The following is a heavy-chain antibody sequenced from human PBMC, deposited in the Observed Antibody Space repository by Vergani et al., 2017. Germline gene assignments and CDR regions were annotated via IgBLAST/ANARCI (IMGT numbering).Heavy chain of an antibody. Sequence: EVQLLESGGGLVQPGGSLRLSCAASGFTFSSYAMSWVRQAPGKGLEWVSAISGSGGSTYYADSVKGRFTISRDNSKNTLFLQMNSLRPEDTAVYYCARDYDSSGFFPDYWGQGTLVTVSS. J-gene: IGHJ4*02. CDR3: ARDYDSSGFFPDY. D-gene: IGHD3-22*01. V-gene: IGHV3-23*01. CDR1: GFTFSSYA. CDR2: ISGSGGST.